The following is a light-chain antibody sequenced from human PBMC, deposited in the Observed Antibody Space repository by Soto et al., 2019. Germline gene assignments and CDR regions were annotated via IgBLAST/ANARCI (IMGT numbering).Light chain of an antibody. V-gene: IGLV2-14*01. Sequence: QSALTQPASVSGSPGQSITISCTGTSSDVGGYNYVSWYQQHPGKAPKLMIYEVSNRPSGVSNRFSGSKSGNTASLTISGLQAEDEADYYCSSYTSRSTNYVLCNGTKVTV. CDR3: SSYTSRSTNYV. CDR2: EVS. CDR1: SSDVGGYNY. J-gene: IGLJ1*01.